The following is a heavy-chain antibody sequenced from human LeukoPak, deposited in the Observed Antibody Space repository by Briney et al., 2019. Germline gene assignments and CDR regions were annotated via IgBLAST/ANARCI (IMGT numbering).Heavy chain of an antibody. CDR1: GFRSDSKW. CDR2: IKQDGSEK. V-gene: IGHV3-7*03. Sequence: GGSLRLSCAASGFRSDSKWMSWVRQAPGKGLESVANIKQDGSEKYYVDSVKGRFTISRDSAKNSVHLQMNSLRVEDTAVYYCASVAGPYYYHYYGMDVWGQGTAVTVSS. J-gene: IGHJ6*02. CDR3: ASVAGPYYYHYYGMDV. D-gene: IGHD6-19*01.